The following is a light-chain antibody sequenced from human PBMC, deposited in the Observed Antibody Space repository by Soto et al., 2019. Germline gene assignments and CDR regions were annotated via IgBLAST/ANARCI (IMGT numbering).Light chain of an antibody. J-gene: IGKJ5*01. CDR2: SAS. CDR3: QQYNNWPPVT. CDR1: QSVRSN. Sequence: EIVMTQSPATLSVSPGERATLSCRASQSVRSNLAWYQQKPGQAPRLLIYSASTRATGIPARFSGSGSGTEFTLTISSLQSEDFAVYYCQQYNNWPPVTFGQGTRPEIK. V-gene: IGKV3-15*01.